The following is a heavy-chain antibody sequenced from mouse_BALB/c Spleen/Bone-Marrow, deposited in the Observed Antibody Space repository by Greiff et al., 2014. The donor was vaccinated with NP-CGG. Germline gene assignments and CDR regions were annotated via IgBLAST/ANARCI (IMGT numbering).Heavy chain of an antibody. J-gene: IGHJ3*01. CDR2: ISNGGGST. CDR3: ARRAGAY. CDR1: GFTFSSYT. Sequence: EVKLMESGGGLVQPGGSLKLSCAASGFTFSSYTMSWVRQTPEKRLEWVAYISNGGGSTYYPDTVKGRFTISRDSAKNTLYLQMSSLKSEDTAMYYCARRAGAYWGQGTLVTVSA. D-gene: IGHD3-3*01. V-gene: IGHV5-12-2*01.